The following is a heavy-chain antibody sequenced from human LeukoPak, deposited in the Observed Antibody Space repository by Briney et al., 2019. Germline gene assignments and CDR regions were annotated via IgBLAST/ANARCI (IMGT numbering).Heavy chain of an antibody. CDR2: IKSDGSEK. Sequence: GGSLRLSCEASGFAFSNYFMTWARQAPGKGLEWVANIKSDGSEKYYGDSVKGRFTISRDNAKNSLYLEMNSLRAEDAAVYYCALYNWNSKRDLDYWGQGTLVTVSS. CDR1: GFAFSNYF. CDR3: ALYNWNSKRDLDY. V-gene: IGHV3-7*05. J-gene: IGHJ4*02. D-gene: IGHD1-7*01.